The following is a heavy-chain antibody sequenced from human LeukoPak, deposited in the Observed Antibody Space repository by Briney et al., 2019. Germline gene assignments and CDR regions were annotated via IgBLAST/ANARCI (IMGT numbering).Heavy chain of an antibody. D-gene: IGHD5-18*01. CDR2: INPNSGGT. CDR1: GYTFTAYY. Sequence: ASVKVSCKASGYTFTAYYMHWVRQAPGQGLEWMGWINPNSGGTNYAQKFQGRVTMTRDTSISTAYMELSRLRSDDTAVYYCARDPPGYSYGSFDYWGQGTLVTVSS. V-gene: IGHV1-2*02. J-gene: IGHJ4*02. CDR3: ARDPPGYSYGSFDY.